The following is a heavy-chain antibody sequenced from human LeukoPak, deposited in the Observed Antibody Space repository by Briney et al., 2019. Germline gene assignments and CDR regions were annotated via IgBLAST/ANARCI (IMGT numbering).Heavy chain of an antibody. J-gene: IGHJ6*02. CDR2: ISGSGTTP. V-gene: IGHV3-23*01. CDR3: AKVRTYFYHGLDV. Sequence: GGSLRLSCAASGFIVRSYAMTWVRQAPGKGLEWVATISGSGTTPYYAHSVEGRFTISRDNSKNTLFLQVNSLRAEDTAVYYCAKVRTYFYHGLDVWGQGTTVTVSS. D-gene: IGHD1-14*01. CDR1: GFIVRSYA.